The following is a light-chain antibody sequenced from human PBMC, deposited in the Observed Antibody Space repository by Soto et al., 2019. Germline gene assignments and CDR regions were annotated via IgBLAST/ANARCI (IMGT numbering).Light chain of an antibody. V-gene: IGKV3-20*01. CDR3: QQYENLPLT. CDR2: RAS. CDR1: QSVSSGY. Sequence: EILLTQSPDTLSLSSGERATLSCRASQSVSSGYLAWYQQKPGQAPRLLIYRASSRASGIPDRFSASGSGTDFTLTISRLEPEDFAVYYCQQYENLPLTFGGGTKVDIK. J-gene: IGKJ4*01.